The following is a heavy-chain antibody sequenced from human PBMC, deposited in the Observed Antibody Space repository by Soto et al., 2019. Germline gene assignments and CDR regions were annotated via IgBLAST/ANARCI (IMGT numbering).Heavy chain of an antibody. CDR2: ISGSGGST. D-gene: IGHD4-4*01. V-gene: IGHV3-23*01. Sequence: GGSLRLSCAASGFTFSSYAMSWVRQAPGRGLEWVSAISGSGGSTYYADSVKGRFTISRDNSKNTLYLQMNSLRAEDTAVYYCAKGPYSNYAPIDYWGQGTLVTVSS. CDR3: AKGPYSNYAPIDY. J-gene: IGHJ4*02. CDR1: GFTFSSYA.